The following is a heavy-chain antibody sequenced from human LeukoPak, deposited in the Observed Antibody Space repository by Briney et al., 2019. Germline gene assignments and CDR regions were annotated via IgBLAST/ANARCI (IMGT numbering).Heavy chain of an antibody. V-gene: IGHV3-7*01. CDR1: GFTFSSHW. CDR3: ASHSARLALYNYMDV. Sequence: GGSLTLSCAASGFTFSSHWMSWVRQAPGKGLEGVANIKQDGSEKYYVDSVKGRFTSSRDNAKKPLYLQMNSLRAEDTAVYYCASHSARLALYNYMDVLVKGTTVTVSS. J-gene: IGHJ6*03. CDR2: IKQDGSEK. D-gene: IGHD3-3*02.